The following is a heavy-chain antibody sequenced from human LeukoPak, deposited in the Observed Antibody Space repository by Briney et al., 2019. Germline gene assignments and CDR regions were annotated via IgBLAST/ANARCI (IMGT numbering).Heavy chain of an antibody. J-gene: IGHJ4*02. D-gene: IGHD1-26*01. CDR3: ARQGELAIDY. Sequence: SETLSLTCTVSGGSISNYYWSWIRQSPGKGLEWIGFIYNTGRTNYNPSLQSRVTMSIDTSKNQFSLKLSSVTAADTAVYYCARQGELAIDYWGQGTLVTVSS. CDR2: IYNTGRT. V-gene: IGHV4-59*08. CDR1: GGSISNYY.